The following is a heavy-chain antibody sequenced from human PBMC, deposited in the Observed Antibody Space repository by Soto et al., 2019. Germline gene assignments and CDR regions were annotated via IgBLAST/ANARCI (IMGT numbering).Heavy chain of an antibody. CDR3: AKDLDIVVVPAAISPGDY. V-gene: IGHV3-30*18. CDR2: ISYDGSNK. J-gene: IGHJ4*02. D-gene: IGHD2-2*02. CDR1: GFTFSSYG. Sequence: VQLVESGGGVVQPGRSLRLSCAASGFTFSSYGMHWVRQAPGKGLEWVAVISYDGSNKYYADSVKGRFTISRDNSKNTLYLQMNSLRAEDTAVYYCAKDLDIVVVPAAISPGDYWGQGTLVTVSS.